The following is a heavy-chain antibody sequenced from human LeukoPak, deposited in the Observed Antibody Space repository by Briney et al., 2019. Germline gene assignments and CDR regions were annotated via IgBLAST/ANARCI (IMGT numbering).Heavy chain of an antibody. CDR1: GGSFSGYY. Sequence: SETLSLTCTVSGGSFSGYYWSWIRQPPGKGLEWVGCIYYGESTQYNPSLKSRVTISLDTSKNQFSLKLSSVTAADTAVYYCAMIPTGYSYGFDYWGQGTLVPVSS. J-gene: IGHJ4*02. CDR2: IYYGEST. V-gene: IGHV4-59*08. CDR3: AMIPTGYSYGFDY. D-gene: IGHD5-18*01.